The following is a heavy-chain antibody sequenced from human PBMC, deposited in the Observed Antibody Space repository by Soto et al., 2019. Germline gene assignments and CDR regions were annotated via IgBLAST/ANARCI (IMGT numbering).Heavy chain of an antibody. CDR1: GGSISSSGYY. CDR3: ASYGSGSYTYYMDV. V-gene: IGHV4-39*01. D-gene: IGHD3-10*01. Sequence: SETLSLTCPVSGGSISSSGYYWGWIRQPPGKGLEWIGSIYYSGSTYYNPSLKSRVTISVDTSKNQFSLKLSSVTAADTAVYYCASYGSGSYTYYMDVWGKGTTVTVSS. CDR2: IYYSGST. J-gene: IGHJ6*03.